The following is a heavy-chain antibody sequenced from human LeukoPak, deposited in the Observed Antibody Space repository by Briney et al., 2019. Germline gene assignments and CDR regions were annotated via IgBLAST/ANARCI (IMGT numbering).Heavy chain of an antibody. Sequence: SETLSLTCTVSSGSISSYYWSWIRQPAGKGLEWIGRIHASGRTNYNPSLKSQVTMSVDTSNNQISLKLSSVTAADTAVYYCARGFQYYYGSASYADAFDIWGQGTMVTVSS. CDR1: SGSISSYY. V-gene: IGHV4-4*07. CDR3: ARGFQYYYGSASYADAFDI. J-gene: IGHJ3*02. CDR2: IHASGRT. D-gene: IGHD3-10*01.